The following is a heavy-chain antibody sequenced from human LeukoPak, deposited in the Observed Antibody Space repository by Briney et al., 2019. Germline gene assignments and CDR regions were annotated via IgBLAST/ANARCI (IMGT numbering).Heavy chain of an antibody. Sequence: PSETLSLTCTVSGGSISSYYWSWIRQPPGKGLEWIGYIYYSGSTNYNPSLKSRVTISVDTSKNQSSLKLSSVTAADTAVYYCARRPRFVVVPAARGTGWFDPWGQGTLVTVSS. V-gene: IGHV4-59*12. CDR2: IYYSGST. CDR3: ARRPRFVVVPAARGTGWFDP. D-gene: IGHD2-2*01. J-gene: IGHJ5*02. CDR1: GGSISSYY.